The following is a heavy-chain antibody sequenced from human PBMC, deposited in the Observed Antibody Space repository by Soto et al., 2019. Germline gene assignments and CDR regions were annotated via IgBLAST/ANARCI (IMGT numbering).Heavy chain of an antibody. V-gene: IGHV3-48*02. CDR2: ISSSSSTM. Sequence: GGSLRLSCAASGFTFSSYSMNWVRQAPGKGLEWVSYISSSSSTMYYADPVKGRFTISRDNAKNSLFLHMNSLRDEDTAVYYCARDSTDADSGSYSGDYWGQGTLVTVSS. CDR1: GFTFSSYS. CDR3: ARDSTDADSGSYSGDY. D-gene: IGHD1-26*01. J-gene: IGHJ4*02.